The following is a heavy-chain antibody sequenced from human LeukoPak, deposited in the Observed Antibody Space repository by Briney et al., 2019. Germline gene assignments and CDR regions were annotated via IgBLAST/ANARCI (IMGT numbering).Heavy chain of an antibody. Sequence: ASVKVSCKVSGYTLTELSMHWVRQAPGKGLEWMGGFDPEDGETIYAQKFQGRVTMTEDTSTDTAYMELSSLRSEDTAVYYCAKSGYSSGGGGGNPDVQLVLDPWGQGTLVTVSS. CDR2: FDPEDGET. D-gene: IGHD6-19*01. V-gene: IGHV1-24*01. J-gene: IGHJ5*02. CDR3: AKSGYSSGGGGGNPDVQLVLDP. CDR1: GYTLTELS.